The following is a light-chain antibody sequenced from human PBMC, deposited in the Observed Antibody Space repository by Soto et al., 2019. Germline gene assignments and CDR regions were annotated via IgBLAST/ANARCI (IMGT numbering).Light chain of an antibody. J-gene: IGLJ3*02. V-gene: IGLV2-8*01. CDR3: SSFAGPVWV. CDR1: MRDVGAYNL. Sequence: QSALTQPASVSGSAGQSITISCSGTMRDVGAYNLVSWYQQHPGKAPKVMIYEVTKRPSGVPDRFSGSKAGNTASLTVFGLQAEDEADYYCSSFAGPVWVFGGGTKLTVL. CDR2: EVT.